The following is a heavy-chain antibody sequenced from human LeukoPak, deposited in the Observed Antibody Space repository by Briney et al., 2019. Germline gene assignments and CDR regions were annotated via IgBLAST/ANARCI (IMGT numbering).Heavy chain of an antibody. V-gene: IGHV1-69*05. CDR1: VGTFSSYA. CDR2: IITIFGTA. D-gene: IGHD6-13*01. Sequence: ASVKVSCKASVGTFSSYAFSWVRQAPGQGLEWMGRIITIFGTANYAQKFQGRVTITTDESTSTAYMELRSLRSQDTAVYYCAREVLMAAADYWYFDLWGRGTLVTVSS. CDR3: AREVLMAAADYWYFDL. J-gene: IGHJ2*01.